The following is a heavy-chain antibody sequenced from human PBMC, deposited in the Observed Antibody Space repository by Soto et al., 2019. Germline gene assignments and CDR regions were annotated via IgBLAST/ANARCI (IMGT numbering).Heavy chain of an antibody. CDR1: GFTFSSYG. CDR3: AKRESVMGPFDY. CDR2: ISYDGSNK. D-gene: IGHD2-21*01. Sequence: QVQLVESGGGVVQPGRSLRLSCAASGFTFSSYGMHWVRQAPGKGLEWVAVISYDGSNKYYADSVKGRFTISGDNSKNTLYLQMNSLRAEDTAVYYCAKRESVMGPFDYWGQGTLVTVSS. V-gene: IGHV3-30*18. J-gene: IGHJ4*02.